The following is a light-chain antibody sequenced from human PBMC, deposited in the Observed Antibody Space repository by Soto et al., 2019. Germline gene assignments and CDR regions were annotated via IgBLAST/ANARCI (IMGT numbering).Light chain of an antibody. CDR2: DAS. CDR1: EHINRN. CDR3: QQYNTWPS. J-gene: IGKJ1*01. V-gene: IGKV3-15*01. Sequence: PGEGATLSCRASEHINRNLAWYQQKPGQAPRLLIYDASTRATGIPARYSGSGSVTEFTLTISSLQSDDFGVYYCQQYNTWPSFGHGTKVEIK.